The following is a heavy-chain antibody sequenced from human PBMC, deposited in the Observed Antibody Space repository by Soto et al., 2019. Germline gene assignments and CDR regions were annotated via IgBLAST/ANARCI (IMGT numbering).Heavy chain of an antibody. Sequence: EVQLVESGGGLVKPGGSLRLSCAASGFTFSNAWMSWDRQAPGKGLEWVGRIKSKTDGGTTDYAAPVKGRFTISRDDSKNTLYLQMNSLKTEDTAVYYCTTDRLIVDNQKYNWFDPWGQGTLVTVSS. CDR1: GFTFSNAW. V-gene: IGHV3-15*01. CDR2: IKSKTDGGTT. D-gene: IGHD3-22*01. J-gene: IGHJ5*02. CDR3: TTDRLIVDNQKYNWFDP.